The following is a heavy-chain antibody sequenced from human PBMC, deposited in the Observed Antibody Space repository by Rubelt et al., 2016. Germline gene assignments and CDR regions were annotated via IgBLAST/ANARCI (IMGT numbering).Heavy chain of an antibody. D-gene: IGHD6-19*01. V-gene: IGHV4-4*08. CDR1: GGSISSDP. CDR3: ARDHSSGWYLEGFFDY. J-gene: IGHJ4*02. Sequence: ESGPGLVKPSETLSLTCTVSGGSISSDPWTWIRQPPGKGLEWIGYIYNSGYTNYNPALKSRVAISIDTSKNHFSLKLSSVTAADTAVYYCARDHSSGWYLEGFFDYWGQGTLVTVSS. CDR2: IYNSGYT.